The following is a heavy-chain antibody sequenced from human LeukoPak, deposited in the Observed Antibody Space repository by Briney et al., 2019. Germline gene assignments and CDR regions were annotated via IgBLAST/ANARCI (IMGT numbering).Heavy chain of an antibody. CDR2: ISGSGGST. CDR1: GFTFSSYA. D-gene: IGHD2-15*01. V-gene: IGHV3-23*01. J-gene: IGHJ4*02. CDR3: AKEWPGYCSGGSCLSDY. Sequence: GGSPRLSCAASGFTFSSYAMSWVRQAPGKGLEWVSAISGSGGSTYYADSVKGRFTISRDNSKNTLYLQMNSLRAEDTAVYYCAKEWPGYCSGGSCLSDYWGQGTLVTVSS.